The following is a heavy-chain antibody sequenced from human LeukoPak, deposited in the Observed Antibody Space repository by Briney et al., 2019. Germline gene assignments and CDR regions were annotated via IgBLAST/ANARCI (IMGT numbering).Heavy chain of an antibody. CDR2: IYSGGST. D-gene: IGHD6-6*01. Sequence: GGSLRLSCAASGFTVSSNYMSWVRQAPGKGLEWVSVIYSGGSTYYADSVKGRFTISRDNSKNTLYLQMNSLGAEDTAVYYCAKDRSMAEDFDYWGQGTLVTVSS. V-gene: IGHV3-53*01. CDR3: AKDRSMAEDFDY. J-gene: IGHJ4*02. CDR1: GFTVSSNY.